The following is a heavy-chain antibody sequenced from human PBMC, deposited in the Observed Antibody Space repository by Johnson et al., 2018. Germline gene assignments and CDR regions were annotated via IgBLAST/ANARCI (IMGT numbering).Heavy chain of an antibody. CDR3: ATITPDAFDI. V-gene: IGHV1-46*01. D-gene: IGHD3-10*01. J-gene: IGHJ3*02. Sequence: QVQLVQSGAEVKKPGASXKVSCKASGYTFTSYYMHWVRQAPGQGLEGMGIINPSGGSPSYAQKFQGRVTMTRDTSTSTVYMELRSLSTEDTAVYYCATITPDAFDIWGQGTMVTVSS. CDR1: GYTFTSYY. CDR2: INPSGGSP.